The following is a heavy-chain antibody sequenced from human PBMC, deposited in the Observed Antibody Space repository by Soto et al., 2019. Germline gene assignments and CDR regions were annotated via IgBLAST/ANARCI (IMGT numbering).Heavy chain of an antibody. V-gene: IGHV1-69*06. Sequence: QVQLVQSGAEVKKPGSSVKVSCKASGGTFSTHAISWVRQAPGQGLEWMGGIIPIFGTANYAQKFQGRVTITADKSTSTAYMEVRSLRSEDTAVYYCARGWETVGTTTPFAYWGHGTLVTVSS. D-gene: IGHD1-26*01. CDR2: IIPIFGTA. J-gene: IGHJ4*01. CDR3: ARGWETVGTTTPFAY. CDR1: GGTFSTHA.